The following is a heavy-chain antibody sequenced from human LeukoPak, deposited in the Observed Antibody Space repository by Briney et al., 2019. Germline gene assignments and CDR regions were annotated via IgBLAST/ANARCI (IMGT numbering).Heavy chain of an antibody. CDR1: GLTLSGST. Sequence: GGSLRLSCAASGLTLSGSTIHWVRQAPGKGLDWVGRIRDKGNNDATTYAASVKGRFTISRDDSKNTAYLQMNSLKTEDTAIYYCTTPFSGTSNIAWGQGTLVTVSS. CDR3: TTPFSGTSNIA. J-gene: IGHJ5*02. V-gene: IGHV3-73*01. D-gene: IGHD1-26*01. CDR2: IRDKGNNDAT.